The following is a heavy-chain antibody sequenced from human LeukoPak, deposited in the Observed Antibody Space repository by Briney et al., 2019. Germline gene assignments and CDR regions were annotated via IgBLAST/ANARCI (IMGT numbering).Heavy chain of an antibody. V-gene: IGHV3-23*01. J-gene: IGHJ6*03. D-gene: IGHD3-10*01. CDR1: GFTFSSYA. Sequence: GGSLRLSCAASGFTFSSYAMSWVRQAPGKGLEWVSAISGSGGSTYYADSVKGRFTISRDNSKNTLYLQMNSLRAEDTAVYYCAKDWGFGELYYYYYMDVWGKGTTVTISS. CDR3: AKDWGFGELYYYYYMDV. CDR2: ISGSGGST.